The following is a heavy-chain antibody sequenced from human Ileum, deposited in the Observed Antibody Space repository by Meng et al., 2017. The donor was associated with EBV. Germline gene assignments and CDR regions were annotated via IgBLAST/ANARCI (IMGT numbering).Heavy chain of an antibody. CDR3: ASSDYYRSDY. Sequence: HGQLQGAGPGLVTASETLSLTCAVSGGSSSRSDWWSWVRQPPGKGLEWIGETSHSGSTNYSPSLKRRVTISLDKSKNQLSLKLNSVTAADTAVYYCASSDYYRSDYWGQGTLVTVSS. CDR2: TSHSGST. CDR1: GGSSSRSDW. D-gene: IGHD3-22*01. J-gene: IGHJ4*02. V-gene: IGHV4-4*02.